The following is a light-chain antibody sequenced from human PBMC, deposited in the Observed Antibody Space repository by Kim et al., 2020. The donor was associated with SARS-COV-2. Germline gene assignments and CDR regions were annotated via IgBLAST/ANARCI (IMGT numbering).Light chain of an antibody. Sequence: QSALTQPASVSGSPGQSITISCSGTSSDVGNYNYVSWYQQHPGEAPKLMIYDVSNRPSGVSNRFSGSKSGNTASLTISGLQAEDEADYYCSLYTSSSPLDFGTGTKVTVL. CDR3: SLYTSSSPLD. J-gene: IGLJ1*01. CDR2: DVS. CDR1: SSDVGNYNY. V-gene: IGLV2-14*03.